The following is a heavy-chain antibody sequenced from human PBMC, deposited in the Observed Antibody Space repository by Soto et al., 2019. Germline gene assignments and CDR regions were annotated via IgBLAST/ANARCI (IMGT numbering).Heavy chain of an antibody. V-gene: IGHV1-18*01. CDR1: GYTFTSYG. CDR3: ARGSQRVVVPAAVDY. Sequence: GASVKVSCKXSGYTFTSYGISWVRQAPGQGLEWMGWISAYNGNTNYAQKLQGRVTMTTDTSTSTAYMELRSLRSDDTAVYYCARGSQRVVVPAAVDYWGQGTLVTVSS. J-gene: IGHJ4*02. CDR2: ISAYNGNT. D-gene: IGHD2-2*01.